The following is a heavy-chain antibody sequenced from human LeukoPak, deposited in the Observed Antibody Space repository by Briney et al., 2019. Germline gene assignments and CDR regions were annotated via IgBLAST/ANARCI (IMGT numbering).Heavy chain of an antibody. CDR2: IISSAAST. V-gene: IGHV3-23*01. J-gene: IGHJ4*02. D-gene: IGHD4-4*01. CDR3: AKSAPSKY. CDR1: GLTFGDYA. Sequence: GGSLRLSCTVSGLTFGDYAMSWVRQAPGKGLEWVSHIISSAASTDYADSVKGRFTIPRDNSKNTLYLQMTSLRAEDTAVYYCAKSAPSKYWGQGTLVTVSS.